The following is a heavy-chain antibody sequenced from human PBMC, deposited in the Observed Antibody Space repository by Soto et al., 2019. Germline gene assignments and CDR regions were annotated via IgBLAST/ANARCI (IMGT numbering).Heavy chain of an antibody. V-gene: IGHV1-18*01. J-gene: IGHJ6*01. CDR2: ISAYNGNT. D-gene: IGHD3-10*01. CDR3: ASLSMVRGVIPYYYGMDV. CDR1: GYTFTSYG. Sequence: ASVKVSCKASGYTFTSYGMTWVRQAPGQGLEWMGWISAYNGNTNYAQKLQGRVTMTTGTSTSTAYMELRGLRSDDTAVYYCASLSMVRGVIPYYYGMDVWGQGTTVTVYS.